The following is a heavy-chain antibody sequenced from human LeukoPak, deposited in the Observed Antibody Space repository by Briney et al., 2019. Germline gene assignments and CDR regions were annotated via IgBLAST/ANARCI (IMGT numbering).Heavy chain of an antibody. CDR2: IKHDGSDK. CDR3: ARLSTSLTTFGMDV. V-gene: IGHV3-7*01. J-gene: IGHJ6*02. CDR1: GFSFSNYD. D-gene: IGHD4-17*01. Sequence: GGSLRLSCAASGFSFSNYDMSWVRQAPGKGLEWVANIKHDGSDKRYVDSAKGRFTISRDNAKNSLYLQMNSLRAEDTAVYYCARLSTSLTTFGMDVWGQGTTVTVSS.